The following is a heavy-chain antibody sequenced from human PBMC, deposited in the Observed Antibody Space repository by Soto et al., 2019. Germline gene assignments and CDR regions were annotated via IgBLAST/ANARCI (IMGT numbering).Heavy chain of an antibody. CDR2: IWYDGSNK. CDR1: GFTFSSYG. D-gene: IGHD6-6*01. CDR3: ARDMARPGYYYGMDV. J-gene: IGHJ6*02. V-gene: IGHV3-33*01. Sequence: PGGSLRLSCAASGFTFSSYGMHWVRQAPGKGLEWVAVIWYDGSNKYYADSVKGRFTISRDNSKNTLYLQMNSLRAEDTAVYYCARDMARPGYYYGMDVWGQGTTATVSS.